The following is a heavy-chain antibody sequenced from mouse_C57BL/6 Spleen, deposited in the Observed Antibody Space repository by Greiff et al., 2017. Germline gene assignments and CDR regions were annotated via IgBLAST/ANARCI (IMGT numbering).Heavy chain of an antibody. J-gene: IGHJ3*01. V-gene: IGHV1-26*01. CDR2: INPNNGGT. CDR3: ARRYSNYGWFAY. CDR1: GYTFTDYY. Sequence: EVQLQQSGPELVKPGASVKISCKASGYTFTDYYMNWVKQSHGKSLEWIGDINPNNGGTSYNQKFKGKATLTVDKSSSTAYMELRSLTSEDSAVYYCARRYSNYGWFAYWGQGTLVTVSA. D-gene: IGHD2-5*01.